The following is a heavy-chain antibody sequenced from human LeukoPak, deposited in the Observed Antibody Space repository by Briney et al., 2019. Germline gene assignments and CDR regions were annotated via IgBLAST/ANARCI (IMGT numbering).Heavy chain of an antibody. CDR2: ISSSSSYI. J-gene: IGHJ4*02. Sequence: PGGSLRLSCAASGFTFSSYSMNWVRQAPGKGLEWVSSISSSSSYIYYADSVKGRFTISRDIAKNSLYLQMNSLRAEDTAVYYCARDSGPEYDYWGQGTLVTVSS. V-gene: IGHV3-21*01. D-gene: IGHD1-14*01. CDR1: GFTFSSYS. CDR3: ARDSGPEYDY.